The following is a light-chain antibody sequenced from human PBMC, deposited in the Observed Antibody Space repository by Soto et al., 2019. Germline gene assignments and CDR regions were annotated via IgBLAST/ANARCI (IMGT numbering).Light chain of an antibody. CDR1: LSVDIY. CDR3: QQRRNWPLT. V-gene: IGKV3-11*01. Sequence: EIVLTQSPATLSLSPGEGATLSCRSSLSVDIYLAWYQQKPGQAPRLLIYDASNRAPCIPARFSGSGSKTDVTLTISSLEPDDFAVYYCQQRRNWPLTFGGGTKLEIK. J-gene: IGKJ4*01. CDR2: DAS.